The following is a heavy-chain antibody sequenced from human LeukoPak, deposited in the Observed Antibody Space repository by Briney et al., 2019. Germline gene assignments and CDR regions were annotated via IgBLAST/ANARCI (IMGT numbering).Heavy chain of an antibody. Sequence: GGSLRLSCAASGFTVSSNYMSWVRQAPGKGLEWVSVIYSGGSTYYADSVKGRFTISRDNSKNTLYLQMNSLRAEDTAVYYCVGYYYDSSGYYYWFDPWGQGTLVTVSS. CDR3: VGYYYDSSGYYYWFDP. CDR1: GFTVSSNY. CDR2: IYSGGST. V-gene: IGHV3-53*01. D-gene: IGHD3-22*01. J-gene: IGHJ5*02.